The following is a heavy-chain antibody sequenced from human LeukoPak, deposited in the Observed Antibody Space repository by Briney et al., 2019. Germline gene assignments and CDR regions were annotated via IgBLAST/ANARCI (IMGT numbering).Heavy chain of an antibody. D-gene: IGHD6-13*01. Sequence: SVKVSCRASGGSFSSYAISWVRQAPGQGLEWMGRIIPILGIANYAQKFQGRVTITADKSTSTAYMELSSLRSEDTAVYYCASYNISWYGDACDIWGQGTMVTVSS. V-gene: IGHV1-69*04. CDR3: ASYNISWYGDACDI. J-gene: IGHJ3*02. CDR1: GGSFSSYA. CDR2: IIPILGIA.